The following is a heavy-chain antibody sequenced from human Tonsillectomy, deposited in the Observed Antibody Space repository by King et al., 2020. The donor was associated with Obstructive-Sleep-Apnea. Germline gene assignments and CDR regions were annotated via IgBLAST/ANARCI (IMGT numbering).Heavy chain of an antibody. V-gene: IGHV4-59*08. CDR3: ARQILAAAGGAFDI. CDR2: IYYSGST. D-gene: IGHD6-13*01. CDR1: GGSISSYY. Sequence: QLQESGPGLVKPSETLSLTCTVSGGSISSYYWSWIRQPPGKGLEWIGYIYYSGSTNYNPSLKSRVTISVDTSKNQFSLKLSSVTAADTAVYYCARQILAAAGGAFDIWGQGTMVTVSS. J-gene: IGHJ3*02.